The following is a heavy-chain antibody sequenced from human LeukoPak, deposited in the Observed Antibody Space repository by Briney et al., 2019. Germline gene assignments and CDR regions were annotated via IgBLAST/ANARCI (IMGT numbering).Heavy chain of an antibody. D-gene: IGHD2-8*01. CDR1: RFSFSSYG. Sequence: PGGSLRLSCAASRFSFSSYGMHWVRQAPGKGLDWVAYIQHDGSNEQYADSVKGRFSISRDSSKNTLYLQMNSLRAEDTAVYYCAKDRCSNGVGCYYYYMDVWGKGTTVTISS. J-gene: IGHJ6*03. V-gene: IGHV3-30*02. CDR3: AKDRCSNGVGCYYYYMDV. CDR2: IQHDGSNE.